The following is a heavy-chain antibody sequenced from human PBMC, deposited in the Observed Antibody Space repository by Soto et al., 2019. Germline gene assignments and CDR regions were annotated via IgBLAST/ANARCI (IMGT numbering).Heavy chain of an antibody. Sequence: QVQLVQSGAEVKKPGASVKVSCKASGYTFTSYGISWVRQAPGQGLEWMGWISAYNGNTNYAQKLQGRVTMTTDTSTSTAYRELRSLRSDDTAVYYCARDPPIVVVPAATDYWGQGTLVTVSS. CDR1: GYTFTSYG. CDR2: ISAYNGNT. CDR3: ARDPPIVVVPAATDY. J-gene: IGHJ4*02. D-gene: IGHD2-2*01. V-gene: IGHV1-18*01.